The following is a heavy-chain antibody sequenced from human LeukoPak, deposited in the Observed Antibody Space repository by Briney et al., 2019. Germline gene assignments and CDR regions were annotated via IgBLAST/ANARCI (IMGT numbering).Heavy chain of an antibody. Sequence: ASVKVSCKASGGTFSSYAISWVRQAPGQGLEWMGRIIPILGIANYAQKFQGRVTITADKSTSTAYMELSGLRSEDTAVYYCARELVVDYWGQGTLVTVSS. CDR3: ARELVVDY. J-gene: IGHJ4*02. V-gene: IGHV1-69*04. CDR2: IIPILGIA. CDR1: GGTFSSYA. D-gene: IGHD3-9*01.